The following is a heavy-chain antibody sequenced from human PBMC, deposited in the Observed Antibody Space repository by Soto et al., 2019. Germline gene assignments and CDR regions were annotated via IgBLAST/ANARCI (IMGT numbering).Heavy chain of an antibody. Sequence: LGESLKISCKGSGYNFPYQWLGCVRQTPGKGLEWMVIIYPGDSDTRSSPSFEGQVTFSADRSINTAYLQWTSLKASDTAIYYCARLFGYSSDYYYGIDVWGQGTTVTVSS. V-gene: IGHV5-51*01. J-gene: IGHJ6*02. D-gene: IGHD5-12*01. CDR1: GYNFPYQW. CDR2: IYPGDSDT. CDR3: ARLFGYSSDYYYGIDV.